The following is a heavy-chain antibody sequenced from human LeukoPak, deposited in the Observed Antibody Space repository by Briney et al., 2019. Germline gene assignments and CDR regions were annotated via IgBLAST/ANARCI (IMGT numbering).Heavy chain of an antibody. CDR1: GYTLTELS. D-gene: IGHD3-9*01. J-gene: IGHJ3*02. V-gene: IGHV1-24*01. CDR3: ATDFGGPYDILTGYHAFDI. Sequence: ASVKVSCKVSGYTLTELSMHWVRQAPGKGLEWMGGFDPEDGETIYAQKFQGRVTMTEDTSTDTAYKELSSLRSEDTAVYYCATDFGGPYDILTGYHAFDIWGQGTMVTVSS. CDR2: FDPEDGET.